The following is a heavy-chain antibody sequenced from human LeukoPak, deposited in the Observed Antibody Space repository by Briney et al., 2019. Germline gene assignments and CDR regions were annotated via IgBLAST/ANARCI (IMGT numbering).Heavy chain of an antibody. V-gene: IGHV4-31*03. J-gene: IGHJ4*02. D-gene: IGHD6-6*01. CDR3: ASGAYSSSSFDY. CDR1: GGSISSGGYY. CDR2: IYYSGST. Sequence: PSETLSLTCTVSGGSISSGGYYWSWIREHPGKGLEWIGYIYYSGSTYYNPSLRSRVTISVDTSKNQFSLKLSSVTAADTAVYYCASGAYSSSSFDYWSQGTLVTVSS.